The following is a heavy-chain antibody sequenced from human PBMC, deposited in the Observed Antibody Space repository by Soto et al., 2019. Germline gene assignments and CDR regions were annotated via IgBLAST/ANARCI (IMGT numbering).Heavy chain of an antibody. CDR1: VFTFIIYI. D-gene: IGHD3-22*01. CDR2: ISSSSSYI. Sequence: GWSLRLSCAASVFTFIIYIMNLVLQAPGKGLERVSSISSSSSYIYYADSVKGRFTISRDNAKNSLYLQMNSLKAEDTAVYYCAQSPSGYYNHWGQGTLVTVSS. CDR3: AQSPSGYYNH. J-gene: IGHJ5*02. V-gene: IGHV3-21*01.